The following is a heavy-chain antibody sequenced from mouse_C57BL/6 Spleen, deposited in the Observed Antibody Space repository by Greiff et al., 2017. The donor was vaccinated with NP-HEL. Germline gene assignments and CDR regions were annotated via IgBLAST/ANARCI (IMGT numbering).Heavy chain of an antibody. Sequence: EVQRVESEGGLVQPGSSMKLSCTASGFTFSDYYMAWVRQVPEKGLEWVANINYDGSSTYYLDSLKSRFIISRDNAKNILYLQMSSLKSEDTATYYCARDSHGFDYWGQGTTLTVSS. V-gene: IGHV5-16*01. J-gene: IGHJ2*01. CDR2: INYDGSST. CDR3: ARDSHGFDY. CDR1: GFTFSDYY.